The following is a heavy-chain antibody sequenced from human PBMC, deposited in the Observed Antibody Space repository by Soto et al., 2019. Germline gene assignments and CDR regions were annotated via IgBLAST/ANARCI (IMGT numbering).Heavy chain of an antibody. V-gene: IGHV4-31*03. J-gene: IGHJ3*02. CDR3: ARDLDGATGVHAFDI. CDR1: GGSISSGCYY. CDR2: IYYSGST. Sequence: PSETLSLTCTVSGGSISSGCYYWSWIRQHPGEGLEWIGYIYYSGSTNYNPSLKSRVTISLDTPKNQFSLKLSSVTAADTADYYCARDLDGATGVHAFDIWGQGTMVTVSS. D-gene: IGHD3-10*01.